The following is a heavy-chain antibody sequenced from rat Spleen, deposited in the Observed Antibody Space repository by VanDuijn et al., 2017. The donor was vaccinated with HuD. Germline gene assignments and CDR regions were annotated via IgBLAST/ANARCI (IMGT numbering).Heavy chain of an antibody. CDR2: ISFDGSHT. Sequence: EVQLVESGGGLVQPGRSLKLSCAASGFTFSDYYMAWVCQAPTKGLEWVATISFDGSHTYYRDSVKGRFTISRDNTKSTLSLQMDSLRSEDTATYYCARRHYGYTDYFDYWGQGVMVPVSS. CDR1: GFTFSDYY. D-gene: IGHD1-11*01. V-gene: IGHV5-29*01. J-gene: IGHJ2*01. CDR3: ARRHYGYTDYFDY.